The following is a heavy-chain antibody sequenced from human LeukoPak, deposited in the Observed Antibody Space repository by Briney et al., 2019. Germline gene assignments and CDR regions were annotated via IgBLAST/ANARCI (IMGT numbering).Heavy chain of an antibody. V-gene: IGHV1-69*13. Sequence: GASVKVSCKASGGTFSSYAISWVRQAPGQGLEWMGGIIPIFGTANYAQKFQGRVTITADESTSTAYMELSSLRSEDTAVYYCARGSHDFWSGYSHFDYWGQGTLVTISS. CDR1: GGTFSSYA. CDR2: IIPIFGTA. D-gene: IGHD3-3*01. CDR3: ARGSHDFWSGYSHFDY. J-gene: IGHJ4*02.